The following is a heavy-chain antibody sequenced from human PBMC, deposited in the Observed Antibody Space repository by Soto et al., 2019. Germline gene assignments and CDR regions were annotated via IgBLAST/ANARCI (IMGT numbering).Heavy chain of an antibody. Sequence: QVQLQESGPGLVKPSETLSLTCTVSGGSTTGYYWSWIRQPPGKGLEWIGFVFYTGTTKHNPSLKSRVTMSVDTSKNQFSLKLTSVSAADTAIYYCATLTGHNWIDPWGQGTLVTVAS. V-gene: IGHV4-59*01. CDR1: GGSTTGYY. CDR2: VFYTGTT. J-gene: IGHJ5*02. D-gene: IGHD7-27*01. CDR3: ATLTGHNWIDP.